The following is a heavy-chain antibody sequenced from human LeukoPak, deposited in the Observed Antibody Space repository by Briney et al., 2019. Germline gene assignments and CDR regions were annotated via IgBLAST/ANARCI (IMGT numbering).Heavy chain of an antibody. J-gene: IGHJ4*02. D-gene: IGHD6-19*01. CDR2: INAGNGNT. CDR3: ATGVSGWPIDY. CDR1: GYTFTSYA. Sequence: GASVKVSCKASGYTFTSYAMHWVRQAPGQRLEWMGWINAGNGNTKYSQRFQGRVTITRDTSASTAYMELSSLRSEDTAVYYCATGVSGWPIDYWGQGTLVTVSS. V-gene: IGHV1-3*01.